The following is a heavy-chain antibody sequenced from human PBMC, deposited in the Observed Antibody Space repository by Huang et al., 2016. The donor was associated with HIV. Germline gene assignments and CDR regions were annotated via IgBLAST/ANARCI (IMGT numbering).Heavy chain of an antibody. CDR1: GFSISSYW. V-gene: IGHV3-74*01. CDR3: ARDPRIQSWLNFFDY. J-gene: IGHJ4*02. D-gene: IGHD3-22*01. CDR2: INSDGRRT. Sequence: EVQLVESGGGLVQPGGSLRLSCAASGFSISSYWMHWVRHAQGKGLVLCSLINSDGRRTSYADSVKGRFTIARDNAKNTLYLQMNSLRAEDTAVYYCARDPRIQSWLNFFDYWGQGTLVSVSS.